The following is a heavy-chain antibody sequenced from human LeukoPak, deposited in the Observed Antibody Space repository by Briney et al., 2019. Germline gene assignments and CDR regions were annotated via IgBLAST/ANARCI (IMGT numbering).Heavy chain of an antibody. J-gene: IGHJ4*02. CDR2: ISGSGTGT. Sequence: GGSLRLSCAASGFTFSSYAMSWVRQAPGKGLEWVADISGSGTGTYYADSVKGRFTISRDNSKNTLYLQMNSLRADDTAIYYCAKKPTPRIVGSLYYFDYWGQGTLVIVAS. CDR3: AKKPTPRIVGSLYYFDY. V-gene: IGHV3-23*01. D-gene: IGHD1-26*01. CDR1: GFTFSSYA.